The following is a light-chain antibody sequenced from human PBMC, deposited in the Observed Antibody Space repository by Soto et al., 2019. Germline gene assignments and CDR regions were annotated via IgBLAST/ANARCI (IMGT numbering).Light chain of an antibody. V-gene: IGKV1-33*01. CDR3: QQYEIFPIT. CDR2: AAS. CDR1: QAIRTA. Sequence: IQLTQSPSSLSASVGDRVTITCRASQAIRTALGWYQQRPGKVPKLLIYAASNMETGVPSRFTGSGSGTDFTFTISSLQPEDIATYYCQQYEIFPITFGQGTRLEIK. J-gene: IGKJ5*01.